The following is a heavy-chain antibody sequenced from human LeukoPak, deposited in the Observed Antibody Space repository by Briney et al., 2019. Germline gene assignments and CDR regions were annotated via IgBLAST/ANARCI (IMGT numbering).Heavy chain of an antibody. CDR2: ICGSGGST. J-gene: IGHJ4*02. V-gene: IGHV3-23*01. CDR3: AKSLFGEYQLLEVDYFDY. D-gene: IGHD2-2*01. Sequence: GGSLRLSCAASGFTFSSYAMSWVRQAPGKGLEWVSAICGSGGSTYYADSVKGRFTISRDNSKNTLYLQMNSLRAEDTAVYYCAKSLFGEYQLLEVDYFDYWGQGTLVTVSS. CDR1: GFTFSSYA.